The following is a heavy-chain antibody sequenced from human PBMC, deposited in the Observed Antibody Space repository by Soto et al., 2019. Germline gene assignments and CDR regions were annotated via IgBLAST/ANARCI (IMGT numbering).Heavy chain of an antibody. J-gene: IGHJ4*02. Sequence: GASVKVSCKASGGTFSSYAISWVRQAPGQGLEWMGGIIPIFGTANYAQKFQGRVTITADESTSTAYMELSSLRSEDTAVYYCASGYCSGGSCYSGMYFDYWGQGTLVTVSS. CDR1: GGTFSSYA. CDR3: ASGYCSGGSCYSGMYFDY. V-gene: IGHV1-69*13. CDR2: IIPIFGTA. D-gene: IGHD2-15*01.